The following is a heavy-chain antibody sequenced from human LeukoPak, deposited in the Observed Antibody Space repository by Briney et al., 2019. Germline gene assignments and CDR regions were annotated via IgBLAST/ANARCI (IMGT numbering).Heavy chain of an antibody. CDR1: GFTFDDYA. V-gene: IGHV3-9*01. Sequence: GGSLRLSCAASGFTFDDYAMHWVRQAPGKGLEWVSGISWNSGNIGYADSVKGRFTISRDNAKNSLYLQMNSLRAEDTALYYCAKDGPVGYSSSWYSVDYGMDVWGQGTTVTVSS. CDR3: AKDGPVGYSSSWYSVDYGMDV. J-gene: IGHJ6*02. CDR2: ISWNSGNI. D-gene: IGHD6-13*01.